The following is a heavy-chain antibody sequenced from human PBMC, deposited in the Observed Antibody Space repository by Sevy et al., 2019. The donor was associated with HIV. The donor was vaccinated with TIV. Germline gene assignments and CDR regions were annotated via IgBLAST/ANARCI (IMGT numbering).Heavy chain of an antibody. J-gene: IGHJ6*02. CDR1: GFTFSSYS. V-gene: IGHV3-21*01. Sequence: GGSLRLSCAASGFTFSSYSMNWVRQAPGKGLEWVSSIRSSSSYIYYAASVKGRLTISRDNAKNSLYLQMNSLRAEDTAVYYCARDQPYCSGGSCYSHYYYGMDVWGQGTTVTVSS. CDR3: ARDQPYCSGGSCYSHYYYGMDV. CDR2: IRSSSSYI. D-gene: IGHD2-15*01.